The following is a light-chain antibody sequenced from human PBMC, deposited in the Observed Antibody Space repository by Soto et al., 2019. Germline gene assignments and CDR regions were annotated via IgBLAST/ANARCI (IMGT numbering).Light chain of an antibody. V-gene: IGKV3-15*01. J-gene: IGKJ2*01. CDR3: QEYNSWPPYT. Sequence: EILMTQSPAALSVSPGERATLSCRASQSVNNNLAWYQQKPGQAPRLLIYGASTRATGIPARFSGSGSETEFTLTISSLQSEDFAVYYCQEYNSWPPYTFGQGTKLEIE. CDR1: QSVNNN. CDR2: GAS.